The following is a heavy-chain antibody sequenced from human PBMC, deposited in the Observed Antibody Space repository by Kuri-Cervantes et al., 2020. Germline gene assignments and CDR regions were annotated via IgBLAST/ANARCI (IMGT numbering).Heavy chain of an antibody. CDR1: GFTFDDYS. CDR3: GKGQTGGLVDH. J-gene: IGHJ4*02. Sequence: ETLSLTCAASGFTFDDYSMHWVRQRPGKGLEWISLITWDSVSTHYAESVKGRFTISRDNSKNSVFLQMNSLRSEDSALYYCGKGQTGGLVDHWGQGTLVTVSS. CDR2: ITWDSVST. D-gene: IGHD3-16*01. V-gene: IGHV3-43*01.